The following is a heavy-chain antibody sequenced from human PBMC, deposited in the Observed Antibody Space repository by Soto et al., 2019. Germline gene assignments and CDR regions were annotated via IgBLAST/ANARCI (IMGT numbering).Heavy chain of an antibody. CDR2: ISYDGSNK. J-gene: IGHJ6*04. CDR3: AKELLHSPYNYNNGMDV. D-gene: IGHD1-26*01. V-gene: IGHV3-30*18. CDR1: GFTFSSYG. Sequence: QVQLVESGGGVVQPGRSLRLSCAASGFTFSSYGMHWVRQAAGKGLEWGAVISYDGSNKYYADSVKRRFTISRDNSQNSLYVQMNSLKAEDTAVYYCAKELLHSPYNYNNGMDVWCEGTTVTISS.